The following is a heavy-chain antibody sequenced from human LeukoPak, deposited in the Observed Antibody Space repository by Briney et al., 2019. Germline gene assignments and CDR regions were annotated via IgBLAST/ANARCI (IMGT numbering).Heavy chain of an antibody. CDR1: VYTFTVYY. CDR2: INPNSGDT. Sequence: ASVTVSFEASVYTFTVYYMHWVRQAPGQGGEGMGWINPNSGDTDSAQKFQGRVTMTRHTSISTAYMELSRLRSDDTAVYYCATGNTAVPRDWGQGTLVTVSS. V-gene: IGHV1-2*02. D-gene: IGHD1-7*01. CDR3: ATGNTAVPRD. J-gene: IGHJ4*02.